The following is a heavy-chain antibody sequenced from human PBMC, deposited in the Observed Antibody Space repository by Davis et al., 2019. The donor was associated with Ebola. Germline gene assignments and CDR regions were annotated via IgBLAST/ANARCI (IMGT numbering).Heavy chain of an antibody. J-gene: IGHJ6*02. D-gene: IGHD3-22*01. CDR2: IFPILGSA. Sequence: SVKVSCKASGGTFNNYAINWVRQAPGQGLEWMGGIFPILGSAEYAQKFQGRVTITADGPSGTAYMELTTLRSEDTAVYYCARGSYYSDSSSYYPTYYYYYAMDVWGRGTAVTVSS. V-gene: IGHV1-69*13. CDR3: ARGSYYSDSSSYYPTYYYYYAMDV. CDR1: GGTFNNYA.